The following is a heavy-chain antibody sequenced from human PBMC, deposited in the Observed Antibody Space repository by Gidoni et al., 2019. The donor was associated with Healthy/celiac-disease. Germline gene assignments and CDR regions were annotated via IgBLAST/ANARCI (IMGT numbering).Heavy chain of an antibody. J-gene: IGHJ6*02. CDR1: GFTFSSYA. CDR2: ISYDGSNK. Sequence: QVQLVESGGGVVKPGRSLRLSCAASGFTFSSYAMHGVRQAPGKGLEWVAVISYDGSNKYYADSVKGRFTISRDNSKNTLYLQMNSLRAEDTAVYYCARDPPLYCSSTSCPYGMDVWGQGTTVTVSS. CDR3: ARDPPLYCSSTSCPYGMDV. D-gene: IGHD2-2*01. V-gene: IGHV3-30*04.